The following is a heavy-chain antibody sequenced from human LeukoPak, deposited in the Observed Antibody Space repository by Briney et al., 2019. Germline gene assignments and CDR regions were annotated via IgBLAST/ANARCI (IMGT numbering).Heavy chain of an antibody. Sequence: PGRSLRLSCAASGFTFSSYDMHWVRQAPGKGLEWVAVISYDGSNKYYADSVKGRFTISRDNSKNTLYLQMNSLRAEDTAVYYCAKPRYSSSWSFGYWGQGTLVTVSS. CDR2: ISYDGSNK. V-gene: IGHV3-30*18. J-gene: IGHJ4*02. CDR1: GFTFSSYD. CDR3: AKPRYSSSWSFGY. D-gene: IGHD6-13*01.